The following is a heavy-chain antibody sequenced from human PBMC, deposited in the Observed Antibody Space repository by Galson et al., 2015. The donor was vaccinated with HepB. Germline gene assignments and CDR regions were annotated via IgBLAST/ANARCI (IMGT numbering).Heavy chain of an antibody. CDR2: IFAGDGST. Sequence: SVKVSCKASGYTLTNYHFHWVRQAPGQGPEWMSEIFAGDGSTRFAERFQGRVTLTRDSSTSTIYMEVSSLRSDDTAVYYCARETPDTYYFDSWGQGTLVTVSS. CDR3: ARETPDTYYFDS. V-gene: IGHV1-46*01. CDR1: GYTLTNYH. J-gene: IGHJ4*02. D-gene: IGHD2-15*01.